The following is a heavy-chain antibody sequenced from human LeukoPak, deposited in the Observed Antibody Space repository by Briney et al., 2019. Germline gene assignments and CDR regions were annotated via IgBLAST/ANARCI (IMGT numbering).Heavy chain of an antibody. V-gene: IGHV1-2*02. CDR2: INPNSGGT. CDR1: GYTFTGYY. D-gene: IGHD2/OR15-2a*01. J-gene: IGHJ6*02. Sequence: ASVKVSCKASGYTFTGYYMHWVRQAPGQGLEWMGWINPNSGGTNYAQKFQGRVTMTRDTSISTAYMELSRLRSDDTAVYYCATSRTTDYYNGMDVWGQGTTVTVSS. CDR3: ATSRTTDYYNGMDV.